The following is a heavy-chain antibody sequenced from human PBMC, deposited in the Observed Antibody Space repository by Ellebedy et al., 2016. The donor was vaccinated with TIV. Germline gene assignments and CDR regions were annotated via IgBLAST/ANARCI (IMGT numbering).Heavy chain of an antibody. D-gene: IGHD3-22*01. CDR2: IGTSTSNT. J-gene: IGHJ3*02. CDR1: GFTFSSYT. V-gene: IGHV3-48*04. Sequence: GESLKISCAASGFTFSSYTMNWVRQAPGKGLEWVSYIGTSTSNTYYADSVKGRFTISRDNAKNSLYLQMNSLRAEDTAVYYCARDLPWGYYDSRRNDNDAFDIWGQGTMVTVS. CDR3: ARDLPWGYYDSRRNDNDAFDI.